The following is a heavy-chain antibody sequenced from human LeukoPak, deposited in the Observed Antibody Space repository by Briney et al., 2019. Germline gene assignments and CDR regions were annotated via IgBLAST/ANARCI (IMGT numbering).Heavy chain of an antibody. CDR1: GFTFSDYY. CDR3: ARSQDPVPSSSHDY. V-gene: IGHV3-11*04. J-gene: IGHJ4*02. CDR2: ISSSGSTI. Sequence: PGGSLRLSCAASGFTFSDYYMSWIRQAPGKGLEWVSYISSSGSTIYYADSVKGRFTISRDNAKNSLYLQMNSLRAEDTAVYYCARSQDPVPSSSHDYWGQGTLVTVSS. D-gene: IGHD6-13*01.